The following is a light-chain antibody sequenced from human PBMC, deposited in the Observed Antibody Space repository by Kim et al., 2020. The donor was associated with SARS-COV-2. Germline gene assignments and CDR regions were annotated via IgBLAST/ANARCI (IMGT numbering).Light chain of an antibody. CDR3: QQANSFRPLS. V-gene: IGKV1D-12*01. CDR2: GAS. J-gene: IGKJ4*01. Sequence: ASVVDRVNITCRASQGIITWLAWYQQKPGKAPKLLIHGASTLQSGIPPRFSGSGSETDFTLTISSLQPEDFGTYYCQQANSFRPLSFVGGTKLEI. CDR1: QGIITW.